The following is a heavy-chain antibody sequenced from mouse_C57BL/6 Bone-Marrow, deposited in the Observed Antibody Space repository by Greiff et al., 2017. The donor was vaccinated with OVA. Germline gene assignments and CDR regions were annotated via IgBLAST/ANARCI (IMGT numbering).Heavy chain of an antibody. CDR2: INPDSSTI. J-gene: IGHJ1*03. Sequence: EVQLLESGGGLVQPGGSLKLSCAASGIAFSRYWMSWVRRAPGKGLEWIGEINPDSSTINYAPSLKDKFIISRDNAKNTRYLQMSKVRSDDTALYYCARERLLYPYWYFDVWGTGTTVTVSS. V-gene: IGHV4-1*01. CDR1: GIAFSRYW. D-gene: IGHD2-12*01. CDR3: ARERLLYPYWYFDV.